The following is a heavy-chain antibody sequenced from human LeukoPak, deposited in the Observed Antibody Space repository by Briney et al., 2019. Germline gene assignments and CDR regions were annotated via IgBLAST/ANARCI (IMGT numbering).Heavy chain of an antibody. CDR3: ARGRSLISSSWYDFDY. D-gene: IGHD6-13*01. CDR2: INPSGGST. J-gene: IGHJ4*02. CDR1: GYTFTSYY. Sequence: ASVKVSCKASGYTFTSYYMHWVRQAPGQGLEWMGIINPSGGSTRYAQKFQGRVTMTRDTSTSTVYMELSSLRSEDTAVYYCARGRSLISSSWYDFDYWGQGTLVTVSS. V-gene: IGHV1-46*01.